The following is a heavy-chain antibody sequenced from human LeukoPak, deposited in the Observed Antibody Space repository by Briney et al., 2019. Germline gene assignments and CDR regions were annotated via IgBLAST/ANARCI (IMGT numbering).Heavy chain of an antibody. CDR1: GFTFSSYW. J-gene: IGHJ4*02. D-gene: IGHD4-23*01. Sequence: GGSLRLSCAASGFTFSSYWMSWVRQVPERGLEWVANINQDGSEKNHVDSVRGRFTISRDNAKNSLYLQMNSLRVEDTAVYYCARDVNGGSFDYWGQGTLVTVSS. V-gene: IGHV3-7*01. CDR3: ARDVNGGSFDY. CDR2: INQDGSEK.